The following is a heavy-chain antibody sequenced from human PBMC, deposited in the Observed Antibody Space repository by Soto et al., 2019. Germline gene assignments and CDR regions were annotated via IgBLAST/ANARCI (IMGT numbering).Heavy chain of an antibody. V-gene: IGHV3-23*01. CDR1: GFTFSSYA. J-gene: IGHJ4*02. CDR2: ISGSGGST. CDR3: AKDLGYDFWSGYDDY. Sequence: PGGSLRLSCAASGFTFSSYAMSWVRQAPGKGLEWVSAISGSGGSTYYADSVKGRFTISRDNSKNTLYLQMNSLRAEDTAVYYCAKDLGYDFWSGYDDYWGQGTLVTVSS. D-gene: IGHD3-3*01.